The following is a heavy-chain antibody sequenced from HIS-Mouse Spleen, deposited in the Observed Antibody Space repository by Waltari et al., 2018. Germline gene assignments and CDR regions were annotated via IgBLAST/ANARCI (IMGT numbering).Heavy chain of an antibody. J-gene: IGHJ4*02. CDR1: GGSISSSRYY. CDR3: ARHEGQQLVTSLFDY. V-gene: IGHV4-39*01. Sequence: QLQLQESGPGLVKPSETLSLTCTVSGGSISSSRYYWGWIRQPPGKGLEWIGSSYSSGSTYYIPSLKRRVTISVDTSKNQFSLKLSSVTAADTAVYYCARHEGQQLVTSLFDYWGQGTLVTVSS. D-gene: IGHD6-13*01. CDR2: SYSSGST.